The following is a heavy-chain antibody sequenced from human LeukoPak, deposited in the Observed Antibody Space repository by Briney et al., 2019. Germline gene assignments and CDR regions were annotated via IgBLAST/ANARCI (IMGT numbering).Heavy chain of an antibody. Sequence: GESLRLSCAASGFMFRSYAMNWVRQAPGKGLEWVSSISTSGGNTYYPDSVKGRFTISRDNSKNTLYLQMNSLRAEDTAVYYCARDQVVVTASRFDYWGQGTLVTVSS. CDR2: ISTSGGNT. D-gene: IGHD2-15*01. J-gene: IGHJ4*02. CDR1: GFMFRSYA. V-gene: IGHV3-23*01. CDR3: ARDQVVVTASRFDY.